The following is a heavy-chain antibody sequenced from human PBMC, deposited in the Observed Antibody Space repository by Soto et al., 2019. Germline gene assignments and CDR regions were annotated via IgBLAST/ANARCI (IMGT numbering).Heavy chain of an antibody. D-gene: IGHD6-19*01. Sequence: GGSLRLSCAASGFTFSSYAMSWVRQPPGKGLEWVSAILGSGANTYYADSVKGRFTISRDNSKSMLFLQMSSLRAEDTALYYCASPRLGPDYWGQGTLVTVSS. J-gene: IGHJ4*02. CDR3: ASPRLGPDY. CDR2: ILGSGANT. CDR1: GFTFSSYA. V-gene: IGHV3-23*01.